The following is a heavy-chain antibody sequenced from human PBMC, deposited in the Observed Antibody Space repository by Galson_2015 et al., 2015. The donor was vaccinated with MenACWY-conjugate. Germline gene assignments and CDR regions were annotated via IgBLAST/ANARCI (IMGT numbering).Heavy chain of an antibody. CDR2: ISSSGSNT. CDR3: ARRTDWPTDQRPDLDF. Sequence: SLRLSCAASGFTFINYAVAWVRQPPGKGLEWVSAISSSGSNTYYADSARGRFAISRDNSKNTVYLHLSSLRAEDTAIYFCARRTDWPTDQRPDLDFSVQGTLVTVPS. CDR1: GFTFINYA. V-gene: IGHV3-23*01. D-gene: IGHD3-9*01. J-gene: IGHJ4*02.